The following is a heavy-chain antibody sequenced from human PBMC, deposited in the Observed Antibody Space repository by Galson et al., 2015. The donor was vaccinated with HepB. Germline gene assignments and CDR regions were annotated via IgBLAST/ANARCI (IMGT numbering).Heavy chain of an antibody. V-gene: IGHV1-18*01. CDR3: AGDYDSRGYYLYDYYGMDV. J-gene: IGHJ6*02. CDR2: ISAYNGNT. Sequence: SVKVSCKASGYTFTSYGISWVRQAPGQGLEWMGWISAYNGNTNYAQKLQGRVTMTTDTSTSTVYMELRCLRTYEPAVYYCAGDYDSRGYYLYDYYGMDVWGQGTTVTVSS. CDR1: GYTFTSYG. D-gene: IGHD3-22*01.